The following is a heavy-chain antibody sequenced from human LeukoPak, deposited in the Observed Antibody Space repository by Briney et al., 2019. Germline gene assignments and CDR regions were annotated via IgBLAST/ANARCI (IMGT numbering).Heavy chain of an antibody. Sequence: ASVKVSCKASGYTFTSYDINWVRQATGQGLEWMGWMNPNSGNTGYAQKFQGRVTITRNTSISTAYMELSSLRSEDTAVYYCARRYSSSWYSWDYYYYMDVWGKGTTVTVSS. D-gene: IGHD6-13*01. CDR2: MNPNSGNT. V-gene: IGHV1-8*03. CDR3: ARRYSSSWYSWDYYYYMDV. J-gene: IGHJ6*03. CDR1: GYTFTSYD.